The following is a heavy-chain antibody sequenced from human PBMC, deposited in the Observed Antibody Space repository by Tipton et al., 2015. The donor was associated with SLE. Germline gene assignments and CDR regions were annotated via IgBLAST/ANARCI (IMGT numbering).Heavy chain of an antibody. J-gene: IGHJ4*02. CDR2: ISWNSGNK. Sequence: QLVQSGGGLVQPGGSLRLSCAASGFTFDDYAMHWVRQAPGKGLEWVSGISWNSGNKQYAVSVKGRFTISRDNAKNSLYLQMNNLKPEDTALYYCAKEGELGEDYLDYWGQGTLVTVSS. V-gene: IGHV3-9*01. D-gene: IGHD3-16*01. CDR1: GFTFDDYA. CDR3: AKEGELGEDYLDY.